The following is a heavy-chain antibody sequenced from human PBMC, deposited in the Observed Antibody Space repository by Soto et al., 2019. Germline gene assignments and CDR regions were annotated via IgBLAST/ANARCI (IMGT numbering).Heavy chain of an antibody. CDR2: INARNGNT. D-gene: IGHD1-1*01. V-gene: IGHV1-3*01. J-gene: IGHJ4*02. Sequence: ASVKVSCKASGYTFTRYAMHWVRQAPGQGLEWMGWINARNGNTKYSQKFQDRVTITRDTSASTAYMELSSLRSEDTVIYYCARDETFAWNDDLDFWGQGTLVTVSS. CDR1: GYTFTRYA. CDR3: ARDETFAWNDDLDF.